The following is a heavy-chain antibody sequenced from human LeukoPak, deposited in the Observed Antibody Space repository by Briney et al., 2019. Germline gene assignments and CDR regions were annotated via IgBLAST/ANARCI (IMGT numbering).Heavy chain of an antibody. CDR2: IYYSGST. J-gene: IGHJ4*02. CDR1: GGSISSSSYY. D-gene: IGHD5-12*01. Sequence: SETLSLTCTVSGGSISSSSYYWGWIRQPPGKGLEWIGSIYYSGSTYYNPSHKSRVTISVDTSRNQFSLKLSSVTAADTAVYYCARQGYAPAFDYWGQGTLVTVSS. V-gene: IGHV4-39*01. CDR3: ARQGYAPAFDY.